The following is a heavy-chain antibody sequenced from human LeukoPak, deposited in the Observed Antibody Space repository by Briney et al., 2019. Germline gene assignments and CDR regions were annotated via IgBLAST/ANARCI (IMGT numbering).Heavy chain of an antibody. CDR3: ARETADLERPLDS. CDR1: GASISSYF. Sequence: SETLSLTCTVSGASISSYFWTWIRQPAGKGLEWIGRIYSSGITNSNPSLKSRVTMSLDTSKNQFSLNLTSVTAADTAVYFCARETADLERPLDSWGQGTLVTVSP. J-gene: IGHJ4*02. V-gene: IGHV4-4*07. CDR2: IYSSGIT.